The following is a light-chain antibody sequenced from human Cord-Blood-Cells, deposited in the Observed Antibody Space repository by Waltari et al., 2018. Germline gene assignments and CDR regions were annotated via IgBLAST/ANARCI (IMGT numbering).Light chain of an antibody. J-gene: IGKJ1*01. CDR3: QQSYSTPPA. Sequence: DIQMTQSPSSLSASVGDRVTITCRASQSISSYLNWYQQKPGKAPKLLIYAASSLQSGVPSRFSCSGSGTDCTLTISSLQPEDFATYYCQQSYSTPPAFGQGTKVEIK. CDR1: QSISSY. CDR2: AAS. V-gene: IGKV1-39*01.